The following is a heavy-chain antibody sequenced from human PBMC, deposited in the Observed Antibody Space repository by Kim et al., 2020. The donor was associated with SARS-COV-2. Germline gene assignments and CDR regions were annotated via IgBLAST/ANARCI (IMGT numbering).Heavy chain of an antibody. Sequence: ASVKVSCKTSGYTFSDFGITWVRQVPGQGLEWMGWISTYNGNTNYVQKLQGRLTMAADTSTSTSYMELSSLTSDDTAVYFCARGAISSTGRPDYWGQGTLVTVSS. CDR1: GYTFSDFG. CDR3: ARGAISSTGRPDY. D-gene: IGHD2-2*02. CDR2: ISTYNGNT. J-gene: IGHJ4*02. V-gene: IGHV1-18*01.